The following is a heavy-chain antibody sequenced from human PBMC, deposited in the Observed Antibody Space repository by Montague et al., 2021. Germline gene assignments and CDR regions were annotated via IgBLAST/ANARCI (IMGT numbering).Heavy chain of an antibody. CDR2: IYYSGSAGGTT. CDR3: ARGRGSSYVSFDS. Sequence: SETLSLTCTVSGGSISSFYWSWIRQPPEKGLELIAYIYYSGSAGGTTNYNPSLKSRVTISVDSSKNQLSLQLTSVTTADTAVYYCARGRGSSYVSFDSWGQGTLISVSS. CDR1: GGSISSFY. D-gene: IGHD5-18*01. J-gene: IGHJ4*02. V-gene: IGHV4-59*13.